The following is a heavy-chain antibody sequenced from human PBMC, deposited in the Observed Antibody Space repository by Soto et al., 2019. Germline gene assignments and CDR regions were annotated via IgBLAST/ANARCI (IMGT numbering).Heavy chain of an antibody. D-gene: IGHD2-2*01. V-gene: IGHV1-8*01. Sequence: ASVKVSCKASGYIFTNYDTNWMRQAPGQGLEWMGWMNPNSGGTDYAQKFQGRVTMTRDTSISTAYMELSSLRSEDTAVYYCTRAYHLLVHNQFDPWGQVTLVTVSS. CDR2: MNPNSGGT. CDR3: TRAYHLLVHNQFDP. CDR1: GYIFTNYD. J-gene: IGHJ5*02.